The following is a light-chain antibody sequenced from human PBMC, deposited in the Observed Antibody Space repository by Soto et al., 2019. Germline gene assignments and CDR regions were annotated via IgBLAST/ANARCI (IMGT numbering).Light chain of an antibody. CDR3: QQRSNWPPSIT. V-gene: IGKV3-11*01. CDR2: DAS. CDR1: QSVTTY. Sequence: EIVLSPAPATLSFSSGERANISWRCSQSVTTYLAWYQQKPGQAPRLLIYDASDRATGIPARFSGSGSGTDFTLTISSLEPEDFAVYYCQQRSNWPPSITFGQGTRLE. J-gene: IGKJ5*01.